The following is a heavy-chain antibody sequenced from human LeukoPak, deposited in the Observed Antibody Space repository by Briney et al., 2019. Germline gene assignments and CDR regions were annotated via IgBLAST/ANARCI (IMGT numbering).Heavy chain of an antibody. J-gene: IGHJ4*02. D-gene: IGHD3-22*01. CDR3: ATIDGHYDSSGY. CDR2: FDPEDGET. CDR1: GYTLTELS. Sequence: ASVKVSCKVSGYTLTELSMHWVRQAPGKGLEWMGGFDPEDGETIYAQKFQGRVTMTEDTSTDTAYMELSSLRSEDTAVYYCATIDGHYDSSGYWGQGTLVIVSS. V-gene: IGHV1-24*01.